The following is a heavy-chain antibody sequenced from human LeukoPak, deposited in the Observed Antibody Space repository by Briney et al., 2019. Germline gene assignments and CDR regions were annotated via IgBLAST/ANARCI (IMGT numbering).Heavy chain of an antibody. CDR2: IYYSGST. Sequence: PSETLSLTCTVSGGSISSGGYYWSWIRQHPGKGLEWIGYIYYSGSTYYNPSLKSRVTISVDTSKNQFSLKLSSVTAADTAVYYCARCGKDGDYVRNWGQGTLVTVSS. D-gene: IGHD4-17*01. J-gene: IGHJ4*02. V-gene: IGHV4-31*03. CDR3: ARCGKDGDYVRN. CDR1: GGSISSGGYY.